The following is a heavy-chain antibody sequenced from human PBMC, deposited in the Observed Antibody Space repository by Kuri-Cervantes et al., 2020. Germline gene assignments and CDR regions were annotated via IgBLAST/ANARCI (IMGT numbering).Heavy chain of an antibody. CDR2: ISAYNGNT. V-gene: IGHV1-18*04. Sequence: ASVKVSCKASGYTFTGYYMHWVRQAPGQGLEWMGWISAYNGNTNYAQKLQGRVTMTTDTSTSTAYMELRSLRSDDTAVYYCARDAGPLYCSGGSCYFLDNWFDPWGQGTLVTVSS. CDR3: ARDAGPLYCSGGSCYFLDNWFDP. J-gene: IGHJ5*02. D-gene: IGHD2-15*01. CDR1: GYTFTGYY.